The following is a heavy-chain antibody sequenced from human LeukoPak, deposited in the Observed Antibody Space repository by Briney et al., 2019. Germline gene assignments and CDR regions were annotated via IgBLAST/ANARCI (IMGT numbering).Heavy chain of an antibody. J-gene: IGHJ6*03. V-gene: IGHV1-69*06. D-gene: IGHD6-13*01. CDR3: ARDQRTGWYSSSWWGSDYYYYYMDV. Sequence: GASVKVSCKASGGTFSSYVISWVRQAPGQGLEWMGGIIPIFGTANYAQKFQGRVTITADKSTSTAYMELSSLRSEDTAVYYCARDQRTGWYSSSWWGSDYYYYYMDVWGKGTTVTVSS. CDR1: GGTFSSYV. CDR2: IIPIFGTA.